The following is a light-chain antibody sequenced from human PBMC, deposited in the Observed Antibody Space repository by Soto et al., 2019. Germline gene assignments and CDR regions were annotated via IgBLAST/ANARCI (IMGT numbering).Light chain of an antibody. J-gene: IGKJ4*01. V-gene: IGKV2-28*01. CDR1: QSLLDSNGYNY. Sequence: DIVMTQSPLSLPVTPGEPASISCRSSQSLLDSNGYNYLDWYLQKPGQSPQLLIYLGSNRASGGPDRFNGSGSGKDFTLKISRVEAEDVGVYYCMQTLQTPQVTFGGGTQVEIK. CDR3: MQTLQTPQVT. CDR2: LGS.